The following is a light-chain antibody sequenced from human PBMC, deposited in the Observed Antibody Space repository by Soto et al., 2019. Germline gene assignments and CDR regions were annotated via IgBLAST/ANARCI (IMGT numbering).Light chain of an antibody. J-gene: IGKJ1*01. Sequence: EILLTQSPATLSLSPGEKVTLSCRASQNVFSALAWYQQKPGQAPRLLVYGATTRATDAPAKFRGSGSGTEFSLTISSLQSEDFATYYCQQYRSWPRTFGQGSKVEI. V-gene: IGKV3-15*01. CDR2: GAT. CDR3: QQYRSWPRT. CDR1: QNVFSA.